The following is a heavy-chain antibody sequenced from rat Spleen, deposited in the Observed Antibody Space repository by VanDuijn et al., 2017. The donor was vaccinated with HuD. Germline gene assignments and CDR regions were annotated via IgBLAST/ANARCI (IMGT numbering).Heavy chain of an antibody. CDR1: GFTFSNYY. J-gene: IGHJ4*01. D-gene: IGHD1-2*01. Sequence: EVQLVESGGGLVQPGRSLKLSCAASGFTFSNYYMAWVRQAPTKGLEWVASISTGGGTPYYRDSVKGRFTISRDNSKNTLYLQMDSLRSEDTATYYCARGLYSSYIYGVMDAWGQGASVTVSS. V-gene: IGHV5-25*01. CDR3: ARGLYSSYIYGVMDA. CDR2: ISTGGGTP.